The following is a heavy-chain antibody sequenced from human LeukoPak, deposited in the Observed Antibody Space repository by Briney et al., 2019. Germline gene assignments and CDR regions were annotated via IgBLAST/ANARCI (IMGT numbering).Heavy chain of an antibody. CDR2: IIPIFGTA. CDR3: ARVGYSYGFDYHYYMDV. J-gene: IGHJ6*03. D-gene: IGHD5-18*01. Sequence: SVKVSCKASGGTFSSYAISWVRQAPGQGLEWMGGIIPIFGTANYAQKFQGRVTITADKSTSTAYMELSSLRSEDTAVYYCARVGYSYGFDYHYYMDVWGKGTTVTVSS. V-gene: IGHV1-69*06. CDR1: GGTFSSYA.